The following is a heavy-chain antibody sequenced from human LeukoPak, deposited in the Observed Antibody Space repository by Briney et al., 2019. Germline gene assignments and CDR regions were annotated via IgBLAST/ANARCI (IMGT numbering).Heavy chain of an antibody. CDR1: GGSISSGDYY. CDR2: MYYSGNT. CDR3: ARDSNGYYSVFDY. J-gene: IGHJ4*02. V-gene: IGHV4-31*03. D-gene: IGHD3-22*01. Sequence: PSETLSLTCTVSGGSISSGDYYWSWIRQHPGKGLEWIGYMYYSGNTYYNPSLKSRVTISVDTSKNQFSLNLRSVTAADTAVYYCARDSNGYYSVFDYWGQGTLVTVSS.